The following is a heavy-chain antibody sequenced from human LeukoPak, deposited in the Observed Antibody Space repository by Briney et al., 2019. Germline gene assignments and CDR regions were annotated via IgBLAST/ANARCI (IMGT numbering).Heavy chain of an antibody. CDR3: ARGGTSADDY. CDR2: ISGNNDNP. J-gene: IGHJ4*02. CDR1: GYTFTDYY. V-gene: IGHV1-18*04. D-gene: IGHD1-26*01. Sequence: ASVKVSCKASGYTFTDYYMHWVRQAPGQGLEWMGWISGNNDNPNYGQKFQGRFTVTTDSSTSTAYMELRNLRFDDTAVYYCARGGTSADDYWGQGTLVTVSS.